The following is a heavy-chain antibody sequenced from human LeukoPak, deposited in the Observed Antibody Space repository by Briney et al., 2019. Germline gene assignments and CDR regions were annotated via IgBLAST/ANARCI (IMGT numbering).Heavy chain of an antibody. CDR1: GYSFTSYW. Sequence: GESLKISCKGSGYSFTSYWIGWVRQMPGKGLEWMGIIYPGDSDTRYSPSFQGQVTISADKSISTAYLQWSSLKASDTAMYYCARSPRGYCSSTSCYLSRMSGVAWFDPWGQGTLVTVSS. CDR2: IYPGDSDT. J-gene: IGHJ5*02. V-gene: IGHV5-51*01. D-gene: IGHD2-2*01. CDR3: ARSPRGYCSSTSCYLSRMSGVAWFDP.